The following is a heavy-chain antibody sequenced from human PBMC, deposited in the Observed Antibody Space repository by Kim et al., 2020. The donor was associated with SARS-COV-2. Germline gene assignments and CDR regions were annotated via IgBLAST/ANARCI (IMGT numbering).Heavy chain of an antibody. CDR2: ISYEGSTQ. Sequence: GGSLRLSCAASGFTFSSHVMHWVRQAPGKGLEWVALISYEGSTQRYTDSVKGRFTVSRDNSKNILLLQMNSLRPEDTVVYYCARNLVGDTDLGPWGQGTLVTVSS. V-gene: IGHV3-30*03. CDR3: ARNLVGDTDLGP. D-gene: IGHD1-26*01. J-gene: IGHJ5*02. CDR1: GFTFSSHV.